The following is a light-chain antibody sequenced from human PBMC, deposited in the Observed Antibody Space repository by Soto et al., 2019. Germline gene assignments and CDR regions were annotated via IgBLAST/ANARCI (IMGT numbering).Light chain of an antibody. V-gene: IGKV3-20*01. CDR2: GAS. J-gene: IGKJ1*01. Sequence: NVLTQSPGTLSLSPGERATLSCRASQSVTSSHLAWYQQKAGQAPRLLIYGASSRATGIPDRFGGSGSGTDFTLTISRLEPEDFAVYYCQQYGSSPWTFGQGTTVEIK. CDR3: QQYGSSPWT. CDR1: QSVTSSH.